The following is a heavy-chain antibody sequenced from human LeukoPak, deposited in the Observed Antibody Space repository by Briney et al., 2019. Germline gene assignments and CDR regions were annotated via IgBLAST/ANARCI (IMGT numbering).Heavy chain of an antibody. CDR2: ISHDGRNK. J-gene: IGHJ4*02. Sequence: GGSLRLSCAASGFTFSSYAMHWVRQAPGKGLEWVAVISHDGRNKYYVDSVKGRFAISRDNSKNTLYLQMSSLRVEDTAVYLCAKDPFYYGTGSPRHFDYWGQGTLVTVSS. CDR1: GFTFSSYA. CDR3: AKDPFYYGTGSPRHFDY. V-gene: IGHV3-30*18. D-gene: IGHD3-10*01.